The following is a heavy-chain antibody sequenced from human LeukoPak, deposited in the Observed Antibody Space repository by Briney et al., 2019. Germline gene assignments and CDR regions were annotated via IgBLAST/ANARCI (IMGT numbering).Heavy chain of an antibody. V-gene: IGHV3-74*01. CDR1: GFTFSIYW. CDR2: INSDGSTA. J-gene: IGHJ4*02. CDR3: VRDRHYSADY. Sequence: PGGSLRLSCAVSGFTFSIYWMHWVRQAPGKGLVWVSHINSDGSTATYADSVKDRFTISRDNAKNTLHLQMNSLRAEDTAVYYCVRDRHYSADYWGQGTLVTVSS. D-gene: IGHD2-15*01.